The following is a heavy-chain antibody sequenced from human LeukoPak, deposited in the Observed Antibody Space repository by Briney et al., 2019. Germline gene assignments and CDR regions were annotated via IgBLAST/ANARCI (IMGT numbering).Heavy chain of an antibody. CDR3: TTDGSHGYNRKTDY. Sequence: GGSLRLSCAASGFTFSNAWMNWVRQAPGKGLEWVGRIKSKTDGGTTDYAAPVKGRFTISRDDSKNTLYLQMNSLKTEDTAVYYCTTDGSHGYNRKTDYWGQGTLVTVSS. D-gene: IGHD5-24*01. J-gene: IGHJ4*02. CDR1: GFTFSNAW. CDR2: IKSKTDGGTT. V-gene: IGHV3-15*07.